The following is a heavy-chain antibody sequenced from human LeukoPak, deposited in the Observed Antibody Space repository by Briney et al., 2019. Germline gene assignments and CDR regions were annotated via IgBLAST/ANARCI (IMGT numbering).Heavy chain of an antibody. D-gene: IGHD2-2*01. CDR3: AREDIGWSSTSCYFLYYYGMDV. CDR2: INHSGST. CDR1: GGSFSGYY. V-gene: IGHV4-34*01. Sequence: PSETLSLTCAVYGGSFSGYYWSWIRQPPGKGLEWIGEINHSGSTNYNPSLKSRVTISVDTSKNQFSLKLSSVTAADTAVYYCAREDIGWSSTSCYFLYYYGMDVWGQGTTVTVSS. J-gene: IGHJ6*02.